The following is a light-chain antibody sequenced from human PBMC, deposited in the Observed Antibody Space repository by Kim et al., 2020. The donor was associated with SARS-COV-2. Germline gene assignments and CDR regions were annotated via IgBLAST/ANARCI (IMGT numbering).Light chain of an antibody. CDR3: VAWDDNLDGWV. V-gene: IGLV1-44*01. Sequence: GQRVTISCSGSSSTIGSNVVNWYQHLPGTAPKLLMYSNNQRPSGVPDRFSGSKYGTSVSLAISDLQSEDEADYYCVAWDDNLDGWVFGGGTQLTVL. CDR2: SNN. CDR1: SSTIGSNV. J-gene: IGLJ3*02.